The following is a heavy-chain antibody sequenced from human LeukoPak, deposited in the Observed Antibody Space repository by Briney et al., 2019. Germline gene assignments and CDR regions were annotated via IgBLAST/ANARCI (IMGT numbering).Heavy chain of an antibody. CDR2: ISGSGGST. D-gene: IGHD3-10*01. CDR3: AKDQGSGSYYEAYYYGMDV. Sequence: GGSLRLSCAASGFTFSSYAMSWVRQAPGKGLEWVSAISGSGGSTYYADSVKGRFTISRDNSKNTLYLQMNSLRAEDTAVYYCAKDQGSGSYYEAYYYGMDVWGQGTTVTVSS. CDR1: GFTFSSYA. V-gene: IGHV3-23*01. J-gene: IGHJ6*02.